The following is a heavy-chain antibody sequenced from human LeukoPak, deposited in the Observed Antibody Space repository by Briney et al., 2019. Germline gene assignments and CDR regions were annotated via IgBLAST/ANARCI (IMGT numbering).Heavy chain of an antibody. Sequence: SETLSLTCTVSGGSISSSSYYWGWIRQPPGKGLEWIGSIYYSGSTYYNPSLKSRVTISVDTSKNQFSLKLSSVTAADTAVYCCARLAGGSLDYWGQGTLVTVSS. CDR3: ARLAGGSLDY. CDR1: GGSISSSSYY. CDR2: IYYSGST. V-gene: IGHV4-39*01. J-gene: IGHJ4*02. D-gene: IGHD1-26*01.